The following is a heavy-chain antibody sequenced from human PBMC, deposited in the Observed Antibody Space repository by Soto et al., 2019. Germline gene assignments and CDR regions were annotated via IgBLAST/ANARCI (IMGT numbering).Heavy chain of an antibody. V-gene: IGHV1-8*01. CDR3: ARGIDAGYDY. CDR2: MSPNSGNT. J-gene: IGHJ4*02. CDR1: GYTFSTLD. D-gene: IGHD5-12*01. Sequence: WASVKVACKASGYTFSTLDINWVRQATGQGLEWMGWMSPNSGNTGYAQKFQGRVSMTRDTSINTAYMELSSLRSDDTAVYYCARGIDAGYDYWGQGSLVTVSS.